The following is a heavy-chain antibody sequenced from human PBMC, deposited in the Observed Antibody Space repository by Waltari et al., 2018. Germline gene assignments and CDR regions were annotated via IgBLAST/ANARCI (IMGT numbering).Heavy chain of an antibody. CDR3: ARQSGQIVGATFWFDP. D-gene: IGHD1-26*01. CDR2: IYYSGST. CDR1: GGSISSSSYY. V-gene: IGHV4-39*01. Sequence: QLQLQESGPGLVKPSETLSLTCTVSGGSISSSSYYWGWIRQPPGKGLEWIGSIYYSGSTYYNPSLKSRVTISVDTSKNQFSLKLSSVTAADTAVYYCARQSGQIVGATFWFDPWGQGTLVTVSS. J-gene: IGHJ5*02.